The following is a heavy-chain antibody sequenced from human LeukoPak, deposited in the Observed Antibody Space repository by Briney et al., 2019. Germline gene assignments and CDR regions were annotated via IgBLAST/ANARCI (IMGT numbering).Heavy chain of an antibody. Sequence: GGSLRLSCAVSGITLSNYGMSWVRQAPGKGLEWVAGISGSGGGTNYADSVKGRFTISRDNSKNTLYLQMNSLRAEDTAVYFCARRGVVIRVFLVGFHKEANYFDSWGQGALVTVSS. J-gene: IGHJ4*02. V-gene: IGHV3-23*01. CDR3: ARRGVVIRVFLVGFHKEANYFDS. CDR1: GITLSNYG. D-gene: IGHD3-10*01. CDR2: ISGSGGGT.